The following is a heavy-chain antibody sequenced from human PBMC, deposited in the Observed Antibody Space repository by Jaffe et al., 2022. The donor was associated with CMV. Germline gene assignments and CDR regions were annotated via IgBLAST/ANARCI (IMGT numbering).Heavy chain of an antibody. CDR1: GFTFGNSW. V-gene: IGHV3-7*03. CDR3: ARGGALAGYFYWHFDL. Sequence: EVQLEESGGGLVHPGESLRLSCAASGFTFGNSWMTWVRLAPGKGLEWVAIINVDETETYYVESIKGRFTISRDNAKNFLYLQMNSLRADDTAVYFCARGGALAGYFYWHFDLWGRGTLVTVSS. J-gene: IGHJ2*01. CDR2: INVDETET. D-gene: IGHD3-9*01.